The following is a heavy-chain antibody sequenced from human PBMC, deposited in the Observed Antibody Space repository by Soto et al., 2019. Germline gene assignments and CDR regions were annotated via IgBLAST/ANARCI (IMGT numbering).Heavy chain of an antibody. V-gene: IGHV3-7*01. D-gene: IGHD6-6*01. Sequence: EVQLVESGGGLVQPGGSLRLSCAASGFPFRDYWMTWVRQAPGKGLEWVANIKQDGSEKYVDSVKGRFTISRDNAKNSLYLQMNSLRAEDTAMYYCAREYSRSYDWGQGTLVTVSS. J-gene: IGHJ4*02. CDR2: IKQDGSEK. CDR1: GFPFRDYW. CDR3: AREYSRSYD.